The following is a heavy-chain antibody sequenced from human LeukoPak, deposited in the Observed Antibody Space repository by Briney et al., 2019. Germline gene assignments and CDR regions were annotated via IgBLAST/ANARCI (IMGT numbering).Heavy chain of an antibody. Sequence: SQTLSRTCAISGDSVSSISVAWNWLRQSPSRGLEWLGRTYYRSKWYYEYAVSVKGRININPDPSKNQFSLQLNSVTPEDTAVYYCALARSEYHYGMDVWGQGTTVTVSS. V-gene: IGHV6-1*01. CDR2: TYYRSKWYY. CDR3: ALARSEYHYGMDV. J-gene: IGHJ6*02. CDR1: GDSVSSISVA.